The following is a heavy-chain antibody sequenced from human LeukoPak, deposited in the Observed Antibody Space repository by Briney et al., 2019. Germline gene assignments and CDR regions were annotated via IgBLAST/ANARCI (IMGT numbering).Heavy chain of an antibody. V-gene: IGHV1-18*01. CDR1: GYTYTSYG. J-gene: IGHJ5*02. Sequence: GASGKVSCKASGYTYTSYGISWVRQASGQWLEWMGWISAYNGNTNYAQKLQGRVTMTTDTSTSTAYMELRSLRSDDTAVYYCARAPQWLVRTTNWFDPWGQGTLVTVSS. CDR2: ISAYNGNT. D-gene: IGHD6-19*01. CDR3: ARAPQWLVRTTNWFDP.